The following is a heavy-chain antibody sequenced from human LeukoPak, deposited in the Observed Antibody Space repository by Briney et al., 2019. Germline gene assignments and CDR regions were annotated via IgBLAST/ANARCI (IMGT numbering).Heavy chain of an antibody. D-gene: IGHD3-16*02. CDR3: ARSPNMITFGGVIVADLYYFDY. J-gene: IGHJ4*02. V-gene: IGHV1-69*06. CDR2: IIPIFGTA. Sequence: SVKVSCKASGYTFTSYGISWVRQAPGQGLEWMGGIIPIFGTANYAQKFQGRVTITADKSTSTAYMELSSLRSEDTAVYYCARSPNMITFGGVIVADLYYFDYWGQGTLVTVSS. CDR1: GYTFTSYG.